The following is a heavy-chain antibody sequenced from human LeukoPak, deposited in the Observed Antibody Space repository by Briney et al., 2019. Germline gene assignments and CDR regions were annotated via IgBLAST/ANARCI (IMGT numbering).Heavy chain of an antibody. V-gene: IGHV3-74*01. CDR3: TRGGYRSWDAFDI. Sequence: PGGSLRLSCAASGFTFDDYGMSWVRQAPGKGLVWVSRINGDGSSTNYTDSVKGRFTISRDNAKNMLHLQMNSLRAEDTAVYYCTRGGYRSWDAFDIWGQGTMVTVSS. CDR1: GFTFDDYG. D-gene: IGHD5-12*01. CDR2: INGDGSST. J-gene: IGHJ3*02.